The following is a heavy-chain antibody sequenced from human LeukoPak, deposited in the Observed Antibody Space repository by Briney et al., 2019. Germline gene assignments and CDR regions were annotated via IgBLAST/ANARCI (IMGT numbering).Heavy chain of an antibody. J-gene: IGHJ4*02. CDR2: ISVYNGNT. V-gene: IGHV1-18*01. CDR1: GYTFTNYG. Sequence: ASVKVSCKASGYTFTNYGINWVRQAPGQGLERMGWISVYNGNTNYAQKLQGRFTMTTDTSTSTAYMELRSLRSDDTAVYYCARDGGITMIVVDEHALDYWGQGTLVTISS. D-gene: IGHD3-22*01. CDR3: ARDGGITMIVVDEHALDY.